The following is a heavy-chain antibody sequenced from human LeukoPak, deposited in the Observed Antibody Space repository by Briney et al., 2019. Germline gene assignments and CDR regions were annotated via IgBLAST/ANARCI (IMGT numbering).Heavy chain of an antibody. J-gene: IGHJ4*02. CDR3: ARDLSLGPYFDY. V-gene: IGHV3-21*01. CDR1: GFTFSSYS. D-gene: IGHD7-27*01. CDR2: ISSSSSYI. Sequence: GGSLRLSCAASGFTFSSYSMNWVRQAPGKGLEWVSSISSSSSYIHYADSVKGRFTISRDNAKNSLYLQMNSLRAEDTAVYYCARDLSLGPYFDYWGQGTLVTVSS.